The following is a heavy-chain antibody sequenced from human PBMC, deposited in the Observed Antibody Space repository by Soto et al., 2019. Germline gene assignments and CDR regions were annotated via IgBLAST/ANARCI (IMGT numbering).Heavy chain of an antibody. CDR1: GFNFNKYA. J-gene: IGHJ6*02. Sequence: QVQLVESGGGVAQPGRPLRLSCAASGFNFNKYAIHWVRQAPGKGLEWLAVISLDGIEKYADSVQGRFTISRDNSKNTVDLQVEALRTEDTAVYFCARDIAYYASEGYSHRGMDVWGQGTTVTVSS. CDR3: ARDIAYYASEGYSHRGMDV. V-gene: IGHV3-30-3*01. CDR2: ISLDGIEK. D-gene: IGHD1-26*01.